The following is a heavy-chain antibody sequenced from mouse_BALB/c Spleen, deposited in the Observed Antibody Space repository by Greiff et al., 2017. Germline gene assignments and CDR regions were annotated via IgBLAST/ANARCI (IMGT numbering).Heavy chain of an antibody. CDR1: GFTFSSYA. Sequence: EVKLVESGGGLVKPGGSLKLSCAASGFTFSSYAMSWVRQSPEKRLEWVAEISSGGSYTYYPDTVTGRFTISRDNAKNTLYLEMSSLRSEDTAMYYCARLTTATGAMDYWGQGTSVTVSS. J-gene: IGHJ4*01. D-gene: IGHD1-2*01. V-gene: IGHV5-9-4*01. CDR3: ARLTTATGAMDY. CDR2: ISSGGSYT.